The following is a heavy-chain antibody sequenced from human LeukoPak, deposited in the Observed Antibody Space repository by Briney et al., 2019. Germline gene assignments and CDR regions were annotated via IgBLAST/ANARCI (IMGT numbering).Heavy chain of an antibody. J-gene: IGHJ5*01. CDR1: GFTFSTYN. CDR3: ARVGSRGDWFDY. CDR2: INSGGSAV. D-gene: IGHD1-26*01. Sequence: GGSLRLSCAASGFTFSTYNMLWVRQTPGKGLEWLFYINSGGSAVHYADSVKDRFTFSRDNAKNSLYLQVNGLRVEDTGIYYCARVGSRGDWFDYWGQGTRVTVSS. V-gene: IGHV3-48*01.